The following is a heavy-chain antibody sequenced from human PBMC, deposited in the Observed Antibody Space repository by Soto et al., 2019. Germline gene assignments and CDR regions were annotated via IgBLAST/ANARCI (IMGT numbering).Heavy chain of an antibody. CDR1: GGSISSGGFS. J-gene: IGHJ4*02. CDR3: ARATFIRQGYYDATNYYYFAY. CDR2: VYYSGNT. V-gene: IGHV4-30-2*06. Sequence: QLQLQESGSGLVKPSQTLSLTCAVSGGSISSGGFSWSWIRQSPGKGLELIGYVYYSGNTYYNPALKSQVTISVYRSKNAFSLRRSSVTAAETAVYYCARATFIRQGYYDATNYYYFAYWGQGTLVTVSS. D-gene: IGHD3-22*01.